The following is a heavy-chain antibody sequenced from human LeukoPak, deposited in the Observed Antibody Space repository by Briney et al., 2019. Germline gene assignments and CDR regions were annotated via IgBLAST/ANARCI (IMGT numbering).Heavy chain of an antibody. CDR1: GFTFSSYE. CDR3: ASPRYYDSSGYFDY. CDR2: ISSSGSTI. V-gene: IGHV3-48*03. D-gene: IGHD3-22*01. J-gene: IGHJ4*02. Sequence: GGSLRLSCAASGFTFSSYEMNWVRQAPGKGLEWVSYISSSGSTIYYADSVEGRFTISRDNAKNSLYLQMNSLRAEDTAVYYCASPRYYDSSGYFDYWGQGTLVTVSS.